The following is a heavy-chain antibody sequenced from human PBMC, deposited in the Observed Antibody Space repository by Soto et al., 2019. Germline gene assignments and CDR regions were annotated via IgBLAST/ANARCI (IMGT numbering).Heavy chain of an antibody. Sequence: PSETLSLTCTVSGGSISSYYWSWIRQPPGKGLEWIGYIYYSGSTNYNPSLKSRVTISVDTSKNQFSLKLSSVTAADTAVYYCARHGPIDYDILTGYLNYWGQGTLVTVS. J-gene: IGHJ4*02. CDR3: ARHGPIDYDILTGYLNY. D-gene: IGHD3-9*01. CDR1: GGSISSYY. V-gene: IGHV4-59*08. CDR2: IYYSGST.